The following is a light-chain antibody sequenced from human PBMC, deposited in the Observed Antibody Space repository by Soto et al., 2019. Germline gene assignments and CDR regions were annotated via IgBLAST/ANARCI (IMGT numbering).Light chain of an antibody. Sequence: ESVTSRCPPTLSVCPAGRSSLSCRASQNVENKLAWYQQRPGQSPRLLIYAASTRAPGVPARFSGSGSGTEFTLTIRGLQSADFPLFFCQPCYKWPLRFGGGTKVDIK. CDR3: QPCYKWPLR. CDR2: AAS. J-gene: IGKJ4*01. CDR1: QNVENK. V-gene: IGKV3-15*01.